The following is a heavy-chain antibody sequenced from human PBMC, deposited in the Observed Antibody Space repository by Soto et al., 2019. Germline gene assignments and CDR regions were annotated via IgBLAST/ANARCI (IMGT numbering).Heavy chain of an antibody. CDR3: AREVYYYDSSGYLGY. V-gene: IGHV3-74*01. D-gene: IGHD3-22*01. Sequence: PGGSLRLSCAASGFTFSSYWMHWVRQAPGKGLVWVSRINSDGSSTSYADSVKGRFTISRDNAKNMLYLQMNSLRAEDTSVYFCAREVYYYDSSGYLGYWGQGTLVTVSS. CDR2: INSDGSST. J-gene: IGHJ4*02. CDR1: GFTFSSYW.